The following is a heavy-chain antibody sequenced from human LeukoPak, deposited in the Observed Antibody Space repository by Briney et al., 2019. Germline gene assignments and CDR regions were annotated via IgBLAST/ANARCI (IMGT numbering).Heavy chain of an antibody. Sequence: SDTLSLTCTVWVDSISRHHWLGLPQPTGKALECIGRFYTSWSTNYNTSLKSRVTMSVDTYTNQFSLKLSSVTAADTAVYYCARGRQRRGYYESSGLSLFDYWGQGTLVTVSS. CDR1: VDSISRHH. V-gene: IGHV4-4*07. D-gene: IGHD3-22*01. J-gene: IGHJ4*02. CDR2: FYTSWST. CDR3: ARGRQRRGYYESSGLSLFDY.